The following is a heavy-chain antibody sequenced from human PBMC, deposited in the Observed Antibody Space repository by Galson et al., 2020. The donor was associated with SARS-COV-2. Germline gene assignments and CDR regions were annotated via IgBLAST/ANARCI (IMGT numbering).Heavy chain of an antibody. D-gene: IGHD3-10*01. CDR2: IYYSGST. V-gene: IGHV4-39*07. Sequence: ASETLSLTCTVSGGSISSSSYYWGWIRQPPGKGLEWIGSIYYSGSTYYNPSLKSRVTISVDTSKNQFSLKLSSVTAADTAVYYCATMVRGATRLIDYWGQGTLVTVSS. J-gene: IGHJ4*02. CDR3: ATMVRGATRLIDY. CDR1: GGSISSSSYY.